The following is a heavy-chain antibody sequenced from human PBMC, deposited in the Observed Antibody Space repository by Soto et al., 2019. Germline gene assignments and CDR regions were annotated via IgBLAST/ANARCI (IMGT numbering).Heavy chain of an antibody. V-gene: IGHV3-30*18. CDR3: VKDGSSGWPYFYDMDV. D-gene: IGHD6-19*01. J-gene: IGHJ6*02. Sequence: GGSLRLSCAASGFTFSNYGMHWVRQAPGKGLEWVAVISYDGSNKYYADSLKGRFTISRDNSKNTLYLQMSSLRAEDTAVYYCVKDGSSGWPYFYDMDVWGQGTTVTVSS. CDR1: GFTFSNYG. CDR2: ISYDGSNK.